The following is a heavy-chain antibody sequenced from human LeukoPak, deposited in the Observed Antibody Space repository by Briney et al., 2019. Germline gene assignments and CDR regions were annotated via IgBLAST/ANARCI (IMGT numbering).Heavy chain of an antibody. D-gene: IGHD4-17*01. V-gene: IGHV5-51*03. Sequence: PGDSLKIFCKGSGYSFTSYWIRWVRQMPGKGLEWVGIIYPGDSSMRCSPSFQGQVTISADKSISTAYLQGGSLKASDTAMYYCARPVDYGTLDWGQGTLVTVSS. CDR2: IYPGDSSM. J-gene: IGHJ4*02. CDR3: ARPVDYGTLD. CDR1: GYSFTSYW.